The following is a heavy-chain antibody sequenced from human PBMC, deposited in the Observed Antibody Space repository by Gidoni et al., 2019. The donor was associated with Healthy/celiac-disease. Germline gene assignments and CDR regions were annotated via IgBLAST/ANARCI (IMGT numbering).Heavy chain of an antibody. D-gene: IGHD3-22*01. Sequence: SCIMKWVREAPGKGLEWVAVISYDGSNKYYADTVKGRFTISRDNSKNTLYLQMNSLRAEDTAVYYCARDESNYYDSSGYQPLDYWGQGTLVTVSS. CDR3: ARDESNYYDSSGYQPLDY. J-gene: IGHJ4*02. V-gene: IGHV3-30-3*01. CDR2: ISYDGSNK. CDR1: SCI.